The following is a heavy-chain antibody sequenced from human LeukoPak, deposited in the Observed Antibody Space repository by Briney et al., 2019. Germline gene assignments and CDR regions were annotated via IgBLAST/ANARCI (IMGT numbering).Heavy chain of an antibody. CDR3: ARGGKWELLGGY. CDR1: GFTFRSYS. D-gene: IGHD1-26*01. CDR2: ISSSSSYI. Sequence: GGSLRLSCAASGFTFRSYSMNWVRQAPGKGLEWVSSISSSSSYIYYADSVKGRFTISRDNAKNSPYLQMNSLRAEDTAVYYCARGGKWELLGGYWGQGTLVTVSS. V-gene: IGHV3-21*01. J-gene: IGHJ4*02.